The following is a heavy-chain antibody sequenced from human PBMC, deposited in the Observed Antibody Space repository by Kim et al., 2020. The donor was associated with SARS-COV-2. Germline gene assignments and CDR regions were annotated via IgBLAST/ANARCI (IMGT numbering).Heavy chain of an antibody. J-gene: IGHJ4*02. V-gene: IGHV3-30*18. CDR1: GFTFSSYG. CDR2: ISYDGSNK. D-gene: IGHD6-13*01. Sequence: GGSLRLSCAASGFTFSSYGMHWVRQAPGKGLEWVAVISYDGSNKYYADSVKGRFTISRDNSKNTLYLQMNSLRAEDTAVYYCAKDNHRWYSSSWYWGQGTLVTVSS. CDR3: AKDNHRWYSSSWY.